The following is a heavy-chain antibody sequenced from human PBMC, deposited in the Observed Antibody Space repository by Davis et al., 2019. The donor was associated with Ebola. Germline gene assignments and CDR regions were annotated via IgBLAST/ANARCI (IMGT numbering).Heavy chain of an antibody. CDR3: ARHPREPYYYYYGMDV. J-gene: IGHJ6*02. Sequence: PGGSLRLSCKGSGYSFTSYWIGWVRQMPGKGLEWMGIIYPGDSDTRYSPSFQGQVTISADKSISTAYLQWSSLKASDTAMYYCARHPREPYYYYYGMDVWGQGTTVTVSS. CDR1: GYSFTSYW. V-gene: IGHV5-51*01. CDR2: IYPGDSDT. D-gene: IGHD1-26*01.